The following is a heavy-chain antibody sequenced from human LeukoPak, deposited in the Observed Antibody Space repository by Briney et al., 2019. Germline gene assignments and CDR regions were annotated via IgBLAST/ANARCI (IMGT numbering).Heavy chain of an antibody. V-gene: IGHV7-4-1*02. J-gene: IGHJ4*02. CDR3: ARDRTREYFDY. CDR1: GYSFTTYA. Sequence: ASVKVSCKASGYSFTTYAMNWVRQAPGQGLEWMGWINTNTGNPTYAQGFTGRFVFSLDTSVSTAYLQISSLTAEDTAVYYCARDRTREYFDYWGQGTLVTVSS. CDR2: INTNTGNP.